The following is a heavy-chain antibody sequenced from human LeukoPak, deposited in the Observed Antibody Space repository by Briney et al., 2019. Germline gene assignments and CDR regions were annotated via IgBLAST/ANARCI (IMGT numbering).Heavy chain of an antibody. V-gene: IGHV3-21*01. J-gene: IGHJ4*02. Sequence: PGGSLRLSCAASGFTFSSYSMNWVRQAPGKGLEWVSSISSSSSYIYYADSVKGRFIISRDNAKNSLYLQMNSLRAEDTAVYYCASPLSYYDSSGYYYGDYWGQGTLVTVSS. D-gene: IGHD3-22*01. CDR1: GFTFSSYS. CDR2: ISSSSSYI. CDR3: ASPLSYYDSSGYYYGDY.